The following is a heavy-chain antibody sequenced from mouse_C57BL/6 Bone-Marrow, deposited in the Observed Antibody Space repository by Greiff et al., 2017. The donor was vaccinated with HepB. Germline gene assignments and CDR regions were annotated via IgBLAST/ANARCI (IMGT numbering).Heavy chain of an antibody. J-gene: IGHJ1*03. CDR3: ANHYSKDWYFDV. D-gene: IGHD2-5*01. CDR2: ISSGSSTI. V-gene: IGHV5-17*01. Sequence: EVKLMESGGGLVKPGGSLKLSCAASGFTFSDYGMHWVRQAPEKGLEWVAYISSGSSTIYYADTVKGRFTISRDNANNTLFLQMTSLRSEDTAMYYCANHYSKDWYFDVWGTGTTVTVSS. CDR1: GFTFSDYG.